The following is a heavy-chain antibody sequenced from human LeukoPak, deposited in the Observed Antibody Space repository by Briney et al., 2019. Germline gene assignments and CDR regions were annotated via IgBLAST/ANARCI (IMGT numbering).Heavy chain of an antibody. J-gene: IGHJ4*02. V-gene: IGHV1-8*02. D-gene: IGHD4-23*01. Sequence: ASVKFSCKASGYTFTSYGISWVRQAPGQGLEWMGWINPNSGGTNYAQKFQGRVTMTRNTSISTAYMELSSLRSEDTAVYYCARSTGVFDYWGQGTLVTVSS. CDR1: GYTFTSYG. CDR3: ARSTGVFDY. CDR2: INPNSGGT.